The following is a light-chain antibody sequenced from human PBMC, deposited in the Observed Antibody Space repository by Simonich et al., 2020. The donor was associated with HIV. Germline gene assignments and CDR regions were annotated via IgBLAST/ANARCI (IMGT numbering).Light chain of an antibody. V-gene: IGLV2-23*01. CDR2: EGR. CDR1: SSDVGNYNL. Sequence: QSALTQPASVSGSPGQSITISCTGTSSDVGNYNLVSWYQHHPGKAPKLMIYEGRKRPSGVSNRFSGSKSANTASLTISGLQAEDEADYYCCSYAGAYTVIFGGGTKLTVL. J-gene: IGLJ2*01. CDR3: CSYAGAYTVI.